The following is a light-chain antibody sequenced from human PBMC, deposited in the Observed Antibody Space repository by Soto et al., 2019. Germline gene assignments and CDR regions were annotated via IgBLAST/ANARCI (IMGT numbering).Light chain of an antibody. Sequence: QLVLTQPASVSGSLGQSITISCTGTSSDVGSYKFVSWYQHPPGIAPKLLIYEGIKRPSGVSNRFSASKSGSTASLTISGLQAEDEADYYCCSFAHSTMVFGGGTKLTVL. CDR2: EGI. CDR3: CSFAHSTMV. CDR1: SSDVGSYKF. V-gene: IGLV2-23*01. J-gene: IGLJ3*02.